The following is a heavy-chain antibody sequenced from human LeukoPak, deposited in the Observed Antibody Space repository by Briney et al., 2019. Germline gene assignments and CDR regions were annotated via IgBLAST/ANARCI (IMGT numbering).Heavy chain of an antibody. CDR2: IGIDSGNA. V-gene: IGHV3-48*01. CDR1: GFRFSDYS. D-gene: IGHD5-24*01. Sequence: AGGSLRLSCAASGFRFSDYSMNWVRQAPGKGLEWISYIGIDSGNANYAGSVKGRFTISGDKAKNSLYLQMNSLRVEDTAVYYCARDYKYAFDNWGQGTLVTVSS. CDR3: ARDYKYAFDN. J-gene: IGHJ4*02.